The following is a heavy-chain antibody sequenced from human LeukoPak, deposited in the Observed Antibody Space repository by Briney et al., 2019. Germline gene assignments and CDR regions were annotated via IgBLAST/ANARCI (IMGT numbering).Heavy chain of an antibody. D-gene: IGHD1-26*01. J-gene: IGHJ4*02. Sequence: PGGSLRLSCAASGFTVSSNYMSWVRQAPGKGLEWVSSISSSGSYIYYADSVKGRFTISRDNAKNSLYLQMNSLRAEDTAVYYCARDWSGSYCGYWGQGTLVTVSS. CDR2: ISSSGSYI. V-gene: IGHV3-21*01. CDR3: ARDWSGSYCGY. CDR1: GFTVSSNY.